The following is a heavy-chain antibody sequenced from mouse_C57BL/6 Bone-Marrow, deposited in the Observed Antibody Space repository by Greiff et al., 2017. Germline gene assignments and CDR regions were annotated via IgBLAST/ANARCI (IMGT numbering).Heavy chain of an antibody. CDR3: ARSFPYYAMDY. CDR1: GYAFSSYW. J-gene: IGHJ4*01. Sequence: VQLQQSGAELVKPGASVKISCKASGYAFSSYWMNWVKQRPGKGLEWIGQIYPGDGDTNYNGKFKGKATLTADKSSSTAYMPLSSLTSEGSAVYVCARSFPYYAMDYWGQGTSVTVSS. CDR2: IYPGDGDT. V-gene: IGHV1-80*01.